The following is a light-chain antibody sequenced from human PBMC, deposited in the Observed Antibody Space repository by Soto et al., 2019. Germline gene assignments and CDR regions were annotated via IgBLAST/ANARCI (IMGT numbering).Light chain of an antibody. V-gene: IGKV3-15*01. J-gene: IGKJ1*01. CDR2: GAA. Sequence: EIVLTQSPATLSVSPGERATRSCRASQSVFSSLAWFQQKPGQAPRRLIYGAATRATGIPARFSGSGSGTEFTLTISSLQSEDFALYYCQQYHNWPAFGQGTKVDIK. CDR3: QQYHNWPA. CDR1: QSVFSS.